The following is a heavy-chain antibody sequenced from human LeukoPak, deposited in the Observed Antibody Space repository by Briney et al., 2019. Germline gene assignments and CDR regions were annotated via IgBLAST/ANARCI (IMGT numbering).Heavy chain of an antibody. Sequence: GGSLRLSCAVSGLTFSSSWMDWVRQAPGKGLEWVASINPDGNKKYSADSVKGRFTISRDNTENSLYLQMNSLRVEDTAFYYCARDLAYSRLDYWGQGMLVTVSS. CDR1: GLTFSSSW. V-gene: IGHV3-7*01. CDR2: INPDGNKK. J-gene: IGHJ4*02. D-gene: IGHD5-18*01. CDR3: ARDLAYSRLDY.